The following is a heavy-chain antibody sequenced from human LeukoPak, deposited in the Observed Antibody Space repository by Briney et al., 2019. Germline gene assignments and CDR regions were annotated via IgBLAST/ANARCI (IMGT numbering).Heavy chain of an antibody. CDR3: ARGPDYTNYPSGGYFDY. V-gene: IGHV4-4*09. Sequence: PSETLSLTCTVSGGSTSIYYWSWIRQSPGKGLEWIGYIHTSGSTSYNPSLKSRVTISVDTSKNQFSLRLSSVTAADTAVYFCARGPDYTNYPSGGYFDYWGQGALVTVSS. CDR2: IHTSGST. J-gene: IGHJ4*02. CDR1: GGSTSIYY. D-gene: IGHD4-11*01.